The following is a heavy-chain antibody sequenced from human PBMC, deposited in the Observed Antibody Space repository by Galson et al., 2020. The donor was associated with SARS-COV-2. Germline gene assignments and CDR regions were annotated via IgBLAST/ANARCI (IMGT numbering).Heavy chain of an antibody. CDR2: VNDDGSIT. CDR3: ATLSAPTDF. Sequence: SCAASGLTYNGYWMHWVRQAPGKGLVWVSEVNDDGSITNYADSVRGRFTISRDSANNTLYLQINSLRVDDTAVYYCATLSAPTDFWGQGTPVTVSS. CDR1: GLTYNGYW. V-gene: IGHV3-74*01. J-gene: IGHJ4*02.